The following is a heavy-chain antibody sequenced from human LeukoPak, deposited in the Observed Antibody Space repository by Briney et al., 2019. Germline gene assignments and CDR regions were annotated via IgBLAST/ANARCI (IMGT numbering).Heavy chain of an antibody. Sequence: SETLSLTCTVSGDSMKNYYWAWIRQPPGKGLEWIGYIHDTRGTNYNPYLKSRATMSLDTFKNHFSLSLKSVTAADTAVYFCAGGIGYATSPADHLGQGTLVTVSS. CDR1: GDSMKNYY. J-gene: IGHJ5*02. CDR3: AGGIGYATSPADH. V-gene: IGHV4-59*01. CDR2: IHDTRGT. D-gene: IGHD6-13*01.